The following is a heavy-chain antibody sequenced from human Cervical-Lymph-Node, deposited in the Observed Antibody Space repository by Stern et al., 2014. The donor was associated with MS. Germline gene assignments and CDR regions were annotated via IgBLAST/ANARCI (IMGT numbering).Heavy chain of an antibody. V-gene: IGHV5-51*01. CDR3: ARLPGGYGDPLDY. CDR2: IYPGDSDT. CDR1: GYSFTSYW. D-gene: IGHD4-17*01. Sequence: VQLVQSGAEVKKPGESLKISCKGSGYSFTSYWIGWGRQMTGKGLEWMGIIYPGDSDTRYIPSFQGQVTISADKSISTASLQWSSLKASDTAMYYCARLPGGYGDPLDYWGQGTLVTVSS. J-gene: IGHJ4*02.